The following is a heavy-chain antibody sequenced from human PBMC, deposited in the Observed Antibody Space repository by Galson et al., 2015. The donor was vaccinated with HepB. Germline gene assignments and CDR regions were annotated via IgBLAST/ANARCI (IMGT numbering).Heavy chain of an antibody. CDR1: GYTFTSYD. CDR2: LNPNSGNT. J-gene: IGHJ6*02. CDR3: ARLGYYDSSGYYYFLGYYYYGMDV. V-gene: IGHV1-8*01. Sequence: SVKVSCKASGYTFTSYDINWVRQATGQGLEWMGWLNPNSGNTGYAQKFQGRVTMTRNTSISTAYMELSSLRSEDTAVYYCARLGYYDSSGYYYFLGYYYYGMDVWGQGTTVTVSS. D-gene: IGHD3-22*01.